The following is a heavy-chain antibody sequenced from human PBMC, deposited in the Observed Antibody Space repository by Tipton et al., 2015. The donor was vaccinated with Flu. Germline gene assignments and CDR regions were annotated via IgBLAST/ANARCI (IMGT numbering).Heavy chain of an antibody. D-gene: IGHD5-24*01. CDR2: IRSRPNNYAT. Sequence: SLRLSCAASGFTFSGSAIHWVRQASGKGLEWVGRIRSRPNNYATACAASVKGRFTVSRDDSKNTAYLQMNSLKIEDTAVYYCTRLVEMPTIEHAFDIWGQGTMVTISS. J-gene: IGHJ3*02. CDR1: GFTFSGSA. V-gene: IGHV3-73*01. CDR3: TRLVEMPTIEHAFDI.